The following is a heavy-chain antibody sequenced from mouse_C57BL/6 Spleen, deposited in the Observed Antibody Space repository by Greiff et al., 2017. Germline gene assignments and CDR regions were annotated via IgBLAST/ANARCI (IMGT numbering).Heavy chain of an antibody. CDR1: GYAFSSSW. Sequence: QVQLQQSGPELVKPGASVKISCKASGYAFSSSWMNWVKQRPGKGLEWIGRFYPGDGDTNYNGKFKGKATLTADKSSSTAYMQLSSLTSEDSAVYFCARGGYYDYDGDYWGQGTTLTVSS. V-gene: IGHV1-82*01. CDR2: FYPGDGDT. J-gene: IGHJ2*01. D-gene: IGHD2-4*01. CDR3: ARGGYYDYDGDY.